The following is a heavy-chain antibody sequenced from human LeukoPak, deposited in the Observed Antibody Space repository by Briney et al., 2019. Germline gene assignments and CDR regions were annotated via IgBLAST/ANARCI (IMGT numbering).Heavy chain of an antibody. Sequence: SETLSLTCTVSGGSISSYYWSWIRQPPGKGLEWIGYIYYSGSTNYNPSLKSGVTISVNTSKKQFSLKLSSVTAAVTAVYYCARDSDYDFWSGPPHYYYYMDVWGKGTTVTVSS. V-gene: IGHV4-59*01. CDR2: IYYSGST. J-gene: IGHJ6*03. D-gene: IGHD3-3*01. CDR1: GGSISSYY. CDR3: ARDSDYDFWSGPPHYYYYMDV.